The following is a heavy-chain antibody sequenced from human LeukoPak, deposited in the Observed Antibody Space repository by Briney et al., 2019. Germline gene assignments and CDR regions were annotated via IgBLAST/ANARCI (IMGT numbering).Heavy chain of an antibody. CDR3: AGYATTVTTNDY. V-gene: IGHV4-59*08. CDR1: GCSISGYY. Sequence: KPSETLSLTCTVSGCSISGYYWSWIRQPPGKGLEWIGFIYHSGSTNYNPSLKSRVTISVDTSKNQFSLKLSSVSAANTAVYYCAGYATTVTTNDYWGQGTLVTVSS. CDR2: IYHSGST. D-gene: IGHD4-17*01. J-gene: IGHJ4*02.